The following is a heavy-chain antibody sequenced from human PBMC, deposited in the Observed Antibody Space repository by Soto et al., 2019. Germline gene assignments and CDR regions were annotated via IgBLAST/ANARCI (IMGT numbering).Heavy chain of an antibody. D-gene: IGHD2-2*01. V-gene: IGHV1-69*02. CDR3: ASCSSTSCYHFDY. J-gene: IGHJ4*02. CDR2: IIPILGIA. CDR1: GGTFSSYT. Sequence: SVKVSCKASGGTFSSYTISWVRHAPGQGLEWMGRIIPILGIANYAQKFQGRVTITADKSTSTAYMELSSLRSEDTAVSYCASCSSTSCYHFDYWGQGTLVTVSS.